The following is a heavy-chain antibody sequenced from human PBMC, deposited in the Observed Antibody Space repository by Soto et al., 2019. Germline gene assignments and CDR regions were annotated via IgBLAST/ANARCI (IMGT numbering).Heavy chain of an antibody. CDR2: INPSGGST. V-gene: IGHV1-46*01. CDR1: GYTFTSYY. CDR3: ALNSPGGGGTDSSSWYYFDY. Sequence: ASVKVSCKASGYTFTSYYMHWVRQAPGQGLEWMGIINPSGGSTSYAQKFQGRVTMTRDTSTSTVYMELSSLRSEDTAVYYCALNSPGGGGTDSSSWYYFDYWGQGTLVTVSS. J-gene: IGHJ4*02. D-gene: IGHD6-13*01.